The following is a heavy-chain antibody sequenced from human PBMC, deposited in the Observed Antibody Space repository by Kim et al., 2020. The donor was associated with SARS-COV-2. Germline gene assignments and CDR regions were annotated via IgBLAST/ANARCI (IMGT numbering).Heavy chain of an antibody. J-gene: IGHJ4*01. CDR1: GFTFSSYG. Sequence: GGSLRLSCAASGFTFSSYGMHWVRQAPGKGLEGVAVISYDGSNKYYADSVKGRFTISRDNSKNTLYLQMNSLRVEDTAVYYCAKEKDYYDSSGLLLDYWG. V-gene: IGHV3-30*18. CDR3: AKEKDYYDSSGLLLDY. D-gene: IGHD3-22*01. CDR2: ISYDGSNK.